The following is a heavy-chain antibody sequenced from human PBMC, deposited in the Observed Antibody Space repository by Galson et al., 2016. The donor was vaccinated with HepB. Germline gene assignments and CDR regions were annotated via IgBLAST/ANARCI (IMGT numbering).Heavy chain of an antibody. CDR2: ISGSGHMT. V-gene: IGHV3-48*03. CDR3: ARGTRYSSGWLEALDI. CDR1: GFTFSTYQ. D-gene: IGHD6-19*01. J-gene: IGHJ3*02. Sequence: SLRLSCAASGFTFSTYQMTWVRQAPGKGPEWISYISGSGHMTYYADSMKGRFTISRDNAQNSLYLQMSNLGAADTAIYYCARGTRYSSGWLEALDIWGQGTMVTVSS.